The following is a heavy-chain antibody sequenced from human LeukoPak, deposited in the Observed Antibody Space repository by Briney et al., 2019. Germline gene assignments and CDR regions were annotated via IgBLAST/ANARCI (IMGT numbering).Heavy chain of an antibody. CDR3: ARALSFWSGYCFDY. Sequence: SETLSLTCAVYGGSFSGYYWSWIRRPPGKGLEWIGEINHSGSTNYNPSLKSRVTISVDTSKNQFSLKLSSVTAADTAVYYRARALSFWSGYCFDYWGQGTLVTVSS. D-gene: IGHD3-3*01. J-gene: IGHJ4*02. CDR2: INHSGST. V-gene: IGHV4-34*01. CDR1: GGSFSGYY.